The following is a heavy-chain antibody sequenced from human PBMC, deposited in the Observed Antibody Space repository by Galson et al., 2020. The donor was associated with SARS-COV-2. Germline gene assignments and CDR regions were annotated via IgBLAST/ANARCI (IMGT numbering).Heavy chain of an antibody. V-gene: IGHV4-30-4*08. CDR2: IFSGGSA. CDR1: GGSIGSGGYQ. Sequence: SETLSLTCSVSGGSIGSGGYQWCWIRQPPGKGLEWIGYIFSGGSAYYNPSLKSRITISVDTSKNRFSLTLNSVTAADTAVYFCARGGWGGDFMDYWGQGALVTVFS. CDR3: ARGGWGGDFMDY. D-gene: IGHD2-21*01. J-gene: IGHJ4*02.